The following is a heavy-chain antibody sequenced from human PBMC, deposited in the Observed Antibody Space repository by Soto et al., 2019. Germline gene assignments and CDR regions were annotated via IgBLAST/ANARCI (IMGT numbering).Heavy chain of an antibody. D-gene: IGHD4-17*01. J-gene: IGHJ4*02. V-gene: IGHV1-69*12. Sequence: QVQLVQSGAEVKKPGSSVKVSCKASGGTFSSYAISWVRQAPGQGLEWMGGIIPIFGTANYAQKFQGRVTTTADESTSTVYMELRRLRSEDTAVYYCARDLTTVTTGGFDSWGQGTLVTVSS. CDR2: IIPIFGTA. CDR1: GGTFSSYA. CDR3: ARDLTTVTTGGFDS.